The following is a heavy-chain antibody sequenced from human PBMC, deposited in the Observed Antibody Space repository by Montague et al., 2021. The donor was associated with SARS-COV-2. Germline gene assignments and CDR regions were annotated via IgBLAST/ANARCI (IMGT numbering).Heavy chain of an antibody. V-gene: IGHV3-43D*03. CDR1: GFTFDDYA. J-gene: IGHJ4*02. CDR2: ISWDGGST. CDR3: AKTDFWSGYYFDY. Sequence: SLRLSCAASGFTFDDYAMHWVRQAPRKGLEWVSLISWDGGSTYYADSVKGRFTISRDNSKNSLYLQMNSLRAEDTALYYCAKTDFWSGYYFDYWGQGTLVTVSS. D-gene: IGHD3-3*01.